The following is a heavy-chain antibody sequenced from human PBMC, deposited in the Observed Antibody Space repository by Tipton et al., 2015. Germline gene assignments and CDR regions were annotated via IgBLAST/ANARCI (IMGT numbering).Heavy chain of an antibody. CDR3: AKERTYYDFWSGYYQGAFDS. Sequence: GSLRLSCAASGFTFSNNAMSWVRQAPGKGLEWVSGISGSGGSTYYADSVKGRFTISRDNSKKTLYLQMNSLRAEDTAVYYCAKERTYYDFWSGYYQGAFDSWGQGTLVTVSS. CDR1: GFTFSNNA. V-gene: IGHV3-23*01. D-gene: IGHD3-3*01. J-gene: IGHJ4*02. CDR2: ISGSGGST.